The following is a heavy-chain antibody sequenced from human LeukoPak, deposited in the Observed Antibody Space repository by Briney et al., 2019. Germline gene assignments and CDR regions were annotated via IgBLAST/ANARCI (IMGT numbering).Heavy chain of an antibody. CDR2: ISANNGNT. V-gene: IGHV1-18*01. Sequence: ASVKVSCKASGYTFTAYGISWVRQAPGQGLEWMGWISANNGNTNYAQKVQGRVTMTRDTSTSTAYMELRSLRYDDTAVYYCSREDGPFGGVRFDHWGQGTLVTVSS. CDR1: GYTFTAYG. D-gene: IGHD3-16*01. J-gene: IGHJ4*02. CDR3: SREDGPFGGVRFDH.